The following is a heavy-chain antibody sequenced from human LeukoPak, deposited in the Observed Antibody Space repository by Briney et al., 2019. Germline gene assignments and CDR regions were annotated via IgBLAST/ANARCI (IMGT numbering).Heavy chain of an antibody. J-gene: IGHJ6*02. CDR1: GGSFSGYY. CDR3: ARRYRSRYCTNGVCYGMDV. D-gene: IGHD2-8*01. Sequence: SETLSLTCAVYGGSFSGYYWSWIRQPPGKGLEWIGEINHSGSTNYNPSLKSRVIISVDTSKNQFSLKLSSVTAADTAVYYCARRYRSRYCTNGVCYGMDVWGQGTTVTVSS. V-gene: IGHV4-34*01. CDR2: INHSGST.